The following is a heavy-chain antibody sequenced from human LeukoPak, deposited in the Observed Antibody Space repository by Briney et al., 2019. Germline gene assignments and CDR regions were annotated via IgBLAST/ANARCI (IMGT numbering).Heavy chain of an antibody. V-gene: IGHV3-30*03. J-gene: IGHJ6*02. CDR2: MSFDVRNT. D-gene: IGHD5-18*01. Sequence: GGSLRLSCAASGFTLSSYAIHWVRQAPGKGLEWVAVMSFDVRNTYYSESVKGRFTITRDNFRNTLYLQTNSLRTEDTAVYYCAFLEGYSYGTGSSYGTDVWGQGTAVTVS. CDR1: GFTLSSYA. CDR3: AFLEGYSYGTGSSYGTDV.